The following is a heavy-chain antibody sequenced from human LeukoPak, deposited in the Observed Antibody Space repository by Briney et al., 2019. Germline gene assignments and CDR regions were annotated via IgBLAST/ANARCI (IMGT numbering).Heavy chain of an antibody. V-gene: IGHV4-61*02. J-gene: IGHJ6*03. Sequence: SQTLSLTCTVSGGSISSGSYYWSWIRQPAGKGLEWIGRIYTSGSTNYNPSLKSRVTISVDTSKNQFSLKLSSVTAADTAVYYCARHSGYYGSGSYYNRIYYYYMDVWGKGTTVTISS. CDR2: IYTSGST. CDR3: ARHSGYYGSGSYYNRIYYYYMDV. D-gene: IGHD3-10*01. CDR1: GGSISSGSYY.